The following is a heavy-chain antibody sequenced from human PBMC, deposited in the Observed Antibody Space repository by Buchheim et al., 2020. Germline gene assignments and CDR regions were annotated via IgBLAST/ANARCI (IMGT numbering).Heavy chain of an antibody. V-gene: IGHV3-74*01. Sequence: EVQLVESGGGLVQPGGSLRPSCAASGFTFSSYWMHWVRQAPGKGLVWVSRINSDGSSTSYADSVKGRFTISRDNAKNTRYLQMNSLRAEDTAVYYCARDQEVVVVPAAIYYYYYGMDVWGQGTT. CDR3: ARDQEVVVVPAAIYYYYYGMDV. J-gene: IGHJ6*02. CDR2: INSDGSST. D-gene: IGHD2-2*01. CDR1: GFTFSSYW.